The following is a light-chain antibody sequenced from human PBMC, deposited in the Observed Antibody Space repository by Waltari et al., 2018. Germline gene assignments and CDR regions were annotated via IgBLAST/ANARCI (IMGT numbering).Light chain of an antibody. Sequence: EIVLTQSPATLSLSPGERATLSCRASQSVSSYLAWYQQKPGQAPRLLIYDASNRATGIPARFSGRGSGTDFTLTISSLEPEDFAVYYCQQSTTFGPGTKVDIK. V-gene: IGKV3-11*01. CDR3: QQSTT. CDR2: DAS. J-gene: IGKJ3*01. CDR1: QSVSSY.